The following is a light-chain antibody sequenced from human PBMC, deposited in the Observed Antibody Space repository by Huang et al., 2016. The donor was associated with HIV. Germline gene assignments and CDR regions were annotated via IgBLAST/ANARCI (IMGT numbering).Light chain of an antibody. CDR2: EAA. Sequence: DIQMTQSPSSMSASIGDRVIITCRASQDIGRLLNWYQQKPGKAPQLLIYEAAVLQTGVPSRFSVSGSGTHFTLTIRSLLPEDFATYYCQQSYSPSPFTFGLGTILDI. CDR1: QDIGRL. V-gene: IGKV1-39*01. J-gene: IGKJ2*01. CDR3: QQSYSPSPFT.